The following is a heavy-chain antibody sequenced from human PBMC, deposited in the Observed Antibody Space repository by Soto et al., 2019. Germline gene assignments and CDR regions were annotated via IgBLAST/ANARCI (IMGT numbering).Heavy chain of an antibody. CDR1: GYTFTDYW. Sequence: PGESLKISCKGSGYTFTDYWIGWVRQLPGKGLEWMGIIYPGDSDTRYSPSFQGHVTITVDKSTNTAYLQWNTLRASDTAMYYCARQGIAARPSYYYYGMDVWGQGTTVTVSS. D-gene: IGHD6-6*01. V-gene: IGHV5-51*01. CDR3: ARQGIAARPSYYYYGMDV. J-gene: IGHJ6*02. CDR2: IYPGDSDT.